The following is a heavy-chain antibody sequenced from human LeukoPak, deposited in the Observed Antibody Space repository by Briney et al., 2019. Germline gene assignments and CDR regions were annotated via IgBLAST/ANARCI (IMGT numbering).Heavy chain of an antibody. CDR3: ARDWSAHYFDY. CDR1: GFSLSTYG. V-gene: IGHV3-48*04. CDR2: ISSSSAL. J-gene: IGHJ4*02. Sequence: GGSQRLSCAASGFSLSTYGFNWVRQPPGEWLGWVSYISSSSALYYTDSVKGRFTISRDNAKNSLYLQMNSLRAEDTAVYYCARDWSAHYFDYWGQGILVTISS.